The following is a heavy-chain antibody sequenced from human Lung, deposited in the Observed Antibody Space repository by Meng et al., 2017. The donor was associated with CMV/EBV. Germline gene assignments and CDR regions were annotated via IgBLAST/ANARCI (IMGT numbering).Heavy chain of an antibody. CDR2: VSHHGRNK. V-gene: IGHV3-30*04. D-gene: IGHD6-13*01. CDR1: GFPFRSYA. J-gene: IGHJ4*02. Sequence: GGSXRLXCAASGFPFRSYAMHWVRQAPGKGLEWVAVVSHHGRNKYYADSVKGRFTISRDNSKNTLYLHMNSLGAEDSAVFYCARARATGTDTSSPESGGQGNXVTVSS. CDR3: ARARATGTDTSSPES.